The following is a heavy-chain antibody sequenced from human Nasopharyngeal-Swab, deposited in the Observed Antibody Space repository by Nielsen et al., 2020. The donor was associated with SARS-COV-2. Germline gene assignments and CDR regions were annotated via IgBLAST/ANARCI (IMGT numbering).Heavy chain of an antibody. D-gene: IGHD2-8*02. Sequence: WVRQAPGQSLEWMGGFDPEDGETVYSQRVQGRLTLTEDTSTDTAFMDLSGLRSEDTAVYYCVTYTQRGSYLLGGYDYSYYMDVWGKGTTVTVSS. J-gene: IGHJ6*03. CDR2: FDPEDGET. V-gene: IGHV1-24*01. CDR3: VTYTQRGSYLLGGYDYSYYMDV.